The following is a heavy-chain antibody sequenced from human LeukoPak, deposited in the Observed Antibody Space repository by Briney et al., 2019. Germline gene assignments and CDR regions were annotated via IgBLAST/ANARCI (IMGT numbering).Heavy chain of an antibody. CDR2: VFYSGST. CDR3: ARGEQHLSLAAEYFQH. Sequence: TSETLSLTCTVAGGSISSSSYYWGCIRQPPGKGLECIGSVFYSGSTYYNPSLKSRVTISVDTSKNQFSLKLSSVTAADTAVYYCARGEQHLSLAAEYFQHWGQGTLVTVSS. D-gene: IGHD6-13*01. V-gene: IGHV4-39*07. CDR1: GGSISSSSYY. J-gene: IGHJ1*01.